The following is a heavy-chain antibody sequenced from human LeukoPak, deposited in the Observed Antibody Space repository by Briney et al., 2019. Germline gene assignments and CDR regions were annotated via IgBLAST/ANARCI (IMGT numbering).Heavy chain of an antibody. V-gene: IGHV4-34*01. CDR2: TSHSGST. D-gene: IGHD2-2*01. Sequence: PSETLSLTCAVYGGSFSGYYWSWIRQSPGKGLEWIGETSHSGSTTYNPSLASRVTISVDTSKKQFSLKLSSVTAADTAIYFCARKDCSATSCSYGFDIWAQGTTVTVSS. CDR1: GGSFSGYY. CDR3: ARKDCSATSCSYGFDI. J-gene: IGHJ3*02.